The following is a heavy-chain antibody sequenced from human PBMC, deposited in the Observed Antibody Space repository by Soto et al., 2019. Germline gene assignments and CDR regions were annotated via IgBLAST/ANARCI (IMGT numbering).Heavy chain of an antibody. Sequence: QVQLVESGGGVVQPGRSLRLSCAASGFTFSSYGMHWVRQAPGKGLEWVAVISYDGSNKYYADSVKGRFTISRDNSKNTLYLQMNSLRAEDTAVYYCAKDQWDFYWYFDLWGRGTLVTVSS. CDR1: GFTFSSYG. V-gene: IGHV3-30*18. D-gene: IGHD1-26*01. CDR3: AKDQWDFYWYFDL. CDR2: ISYDGSNK. J-gene: IGHJ2*01.